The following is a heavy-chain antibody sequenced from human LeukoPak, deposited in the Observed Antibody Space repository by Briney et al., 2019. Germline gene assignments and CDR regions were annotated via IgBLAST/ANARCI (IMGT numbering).Heavy chain of an antibody. V-gene: IGHV1-46*01. CDR2: INPSGGST. J-gene: IGHJ4*02. CDR3: ASEYCSSTSCHYWIDY. CDR1: GYTFTSYY. D-gene: IGHD2-2*01. Sequence: ASVKVSCKASGYTFTSYYMHWVRQAPGQGLEWMGIINPSGGSTSYAQKFQGRVTMTRDMSTSTVYMELSSLRSEDTAVYYCASEYCSSTSCHYWIDYWGQGTLVTVSS.